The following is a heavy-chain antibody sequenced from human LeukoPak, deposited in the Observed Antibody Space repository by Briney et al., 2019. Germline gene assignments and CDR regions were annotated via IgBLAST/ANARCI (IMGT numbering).Heavy chain of an antibody. CDR1: AFTFSDYS. Sequence: GGSLRLSCAASAFTFSDYSMNWVRQAPGKGLEWVSYISGRSSTIYYADSVKGRFTTSRDNAKNSMYLQMNSLRAEDTARYYCARDHAPAGGGLDYWGQGTQVTVSP. J-gene: IGHJ4*02. D-gene: IGHD2-2*01. V-gene: IGHV3-48*01. CDR3: ARDHAPAGGGLDY. CDR2: ISGRSSTI.